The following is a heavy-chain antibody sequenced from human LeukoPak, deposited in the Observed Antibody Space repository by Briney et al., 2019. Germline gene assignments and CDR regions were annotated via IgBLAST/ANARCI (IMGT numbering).Heavy chain of an antibody. CDR1: GGSFSGYY. CDR2: INHSGST. J-gene: IGHJ4*02. Sequence: SETLSLTCAVYGGSFSGYYWSWVRQPPEKGLEWIGEINHSGSTNYNPSLKSRVTISVDTSKNQFSLKLSSVTAADTAVYYCVMVRGVINYYFDHWGQGTLVTVSS. V-gene: IGHV4-34*01. CDR3: VMVRGVINYYFDH. D-gene: IGHD3-10*01.